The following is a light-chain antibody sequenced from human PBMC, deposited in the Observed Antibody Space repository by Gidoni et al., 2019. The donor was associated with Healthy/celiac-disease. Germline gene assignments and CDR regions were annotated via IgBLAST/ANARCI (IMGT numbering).Light chain of an antibody. CDR1: QSISSY. V-gene: IGKV1-39*01. J-gene: IGKJ2*01. Sequence: DIQMTQSPSSLSASVGDRVTITCRASQSISSYLNWYQQKPGKAPKLLIYAASSLQSGVPSRFSGSGSGTDFTLTISSLQPEDVATYYCQQSYSTPPYTFGQXTKLEIK. CDR3: QQSYSTPPYT. CDR2: AAS.